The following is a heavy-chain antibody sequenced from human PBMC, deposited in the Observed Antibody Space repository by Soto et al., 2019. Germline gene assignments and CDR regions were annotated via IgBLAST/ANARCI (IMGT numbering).Heavy chain of an antibody. Sequence: QVQLVQSGAAVKKPGASVKVSCKASGYTLTTFFMHWVRPAPGQGLEWMGVINPGYPAGRSTTYARKLQGRVTVTTDTSTSTVYMDLSRLISDDTAVYYCAREASVAGATTCMDVWSQGTTVTVSS. V-gene: IGHV1-46*01. CDR2: INPGYPAGRST. D-gene: IGHD1-26*01. CDR1: GYTLTTFF. CDR3: AREASVAGATTCMDV. J-gene: IGHJ6*02.